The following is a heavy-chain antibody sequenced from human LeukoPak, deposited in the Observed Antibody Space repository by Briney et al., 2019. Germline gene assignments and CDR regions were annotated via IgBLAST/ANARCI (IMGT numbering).Heavy chain of an antibody. D-gene: IGHD2-15*01. Sequence: GRALGLSCAASGFTFSSYGMHWVRQAPGKGLEWVAVISYDGSNKYYADSVKGRFTISRDNSKKTLYLQMNSLRAEDTAVYYCLLGGYFDSWGQGPLVTVSS. CDR3: LLGGYFDS. V-gene: IGHV3-30*03. CDR1: GFTFSSYG. J-gene: IGHJ4*02. CDR2: ISYDGSNK.